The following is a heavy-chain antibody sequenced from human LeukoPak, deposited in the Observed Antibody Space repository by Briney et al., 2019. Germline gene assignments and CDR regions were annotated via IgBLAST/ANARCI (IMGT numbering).Heavy chain of an antibody. CDR1: GFTFSSFE. CDR2: ISSSSSTI. D-gene: IGHD5-18*01. V-gene: IGHV3-48*03. Sequence: PGGSLRLSCAASGFTFSSFEMNWVRQAPGKGLEWISYISSSSSTIYYADSVKGRFTISRDNAKNSLYLQMDSLRAEDTAVYYCARGEGHLDSSIFFEYWGQGALVAVSS. J-gene: IGHJ4*02. CDR3: ARGEGHLDSSIFFEY.